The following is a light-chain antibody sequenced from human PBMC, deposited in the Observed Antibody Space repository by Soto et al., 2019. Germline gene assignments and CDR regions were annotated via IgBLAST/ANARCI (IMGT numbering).Light chain of an antibody. CDR2: DAS. CDR1: QDIKNF. Sequence: DIQMPQSPSSLSASVGDRVTITCQASQDIKNFLNWYQHRPGKAPKLLIYDASDLETGVPSKFSGSGSGTYFTLTISNLQPEDIATYYCQQYGNLPPYTFGQGTKLEIK. J-gene: IGKJ2*01. V-gene: IGKV1-33*01. CDR3: QQYGNLPPYT.